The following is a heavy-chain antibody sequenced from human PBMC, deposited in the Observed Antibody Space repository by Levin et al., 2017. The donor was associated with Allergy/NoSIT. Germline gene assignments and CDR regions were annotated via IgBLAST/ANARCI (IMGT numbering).Heavy chain of an antibody. D-gene: IGHD5-12*01. Sequence: PGGSLRLSCAASGFTFSSYWMSWVRQAPGKGLEWVANIKQDGSEKYYVDSVKGRFTISRDNAKNSLYLQMNSLRAEGTAVYYCAGDLVGYHPPTNWFDPWGQGTLVTVSS. CDR2: IKQDGSEK. J-gene: IGHJ5*02. V-gene: IGHV3-7*01. CDR3: AGDLVGYHPPTNWFDP. CDR1: GFTFSSYW.